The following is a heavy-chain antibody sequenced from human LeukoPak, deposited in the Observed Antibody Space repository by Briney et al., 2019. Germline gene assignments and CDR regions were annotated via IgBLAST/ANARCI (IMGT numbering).Heavy chain of an antibody. CDR2: VHSDGSNT. D-gene: IGHD5-12*01. CDR1: GFTFSRYW. CDR3: AREGLGYSDSY. J-gene: IGHJ4*02. Sequence: GGSLRLSCAASGFTFSRYWMHWVRQAPGKGLVWVSRVHSDGSNTYYADSVKGRFTISRDNAKNTLYLQMNSLRAEDTAVYYCAREGLGYSDSYWGQGTLVTVSS. V-gene: IGHV3-74*01.